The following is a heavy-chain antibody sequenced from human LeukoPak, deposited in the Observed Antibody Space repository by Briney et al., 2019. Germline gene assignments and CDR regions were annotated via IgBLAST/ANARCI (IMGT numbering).Heavy chain of an antibody. J-gene: IGHJ4*02. V-gene: IGHV4-59*01. D-gene: IGHD3-22*01. Sequence: SETLSLTCTVSGGSISSYYWSWIRQPPGKGLEWIGYIYYSGSTNYNPSLKSRVTISVDASKNQFYLKLSSVTAADTAVYYRAREGLDRSSRYYFIDYWGQGTLVTVSS. CDR2: IYYSGST. CDR1: GGSISSYY. CDR3: AREGLDRSSRYYFIDY.